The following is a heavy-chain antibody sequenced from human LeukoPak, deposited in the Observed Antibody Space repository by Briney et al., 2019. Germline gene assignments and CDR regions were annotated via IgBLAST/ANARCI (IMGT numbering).Heavy chain of an antibody. J-gene: IGHJ6*04. CDR2: IWYDGSNK. CDR1: GFTFSSYG. CDR3: ARDRRSGTDYYYGMDV. Sequence: GGSLRLSCAASGFTFSSYGMHWVRQAPGKGLEWVAVIWYDGSNKYYADSVKGRFTTSRDNSKNTLYLQMNSLRAEDTAVYYCARDRRSGTDYYYGMDVRGKGTTVTVSS. D-gene: IGHD1-1*01. V-gene: IGHV3-33*01.